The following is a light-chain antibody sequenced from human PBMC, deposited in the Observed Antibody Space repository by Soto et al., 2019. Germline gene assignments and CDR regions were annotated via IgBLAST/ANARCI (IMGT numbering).Light chain of an antibody. CDR1: SSDVGSYNL. Sequence: VLTQHASVSGSPGQSITISCAGTSSDVGSYNLVSWYQNHPGKAPKLMIYEGSKRPSGVSNRFSGSKSGNTASLTISGLQAADEADYFCFSYAGSSTYVFGTGTKVTVL. CDR3: FSYAGSSTYV. CDR2: EGS. V-gene: IGLV2-23*01. J-gene: IGLJ1*01.